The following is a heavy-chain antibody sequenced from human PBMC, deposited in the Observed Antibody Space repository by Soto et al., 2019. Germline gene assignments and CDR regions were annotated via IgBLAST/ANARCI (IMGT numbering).Heavy chain of an antibody. CDR1: GFTFSSYW. Sequence: EVQLVESGGGLVQPGGSLRLSCAASGFTFSSYWIHWVRQAPGKGLVWVSRINSDGSSTSYADSVKGRFTISRDNAKNTLYLQMNSLRAEDTAVYYCARVGVRKYSSGWSFDYWGQGTLVTVSS. D-gene: IGHD6-19*01. CDR2: INSDGSST. J-gene: IGHJ4*02. CDR3: ARVGVRKYSSGWSFDY. V-gene: IGHV3-74*01.